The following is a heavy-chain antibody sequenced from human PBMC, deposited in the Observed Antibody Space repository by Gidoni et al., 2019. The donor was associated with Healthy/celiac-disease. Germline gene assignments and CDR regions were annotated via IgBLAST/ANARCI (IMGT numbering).Heavy chain of an antibody. CDR3: AKEKNARSVEWLFNYYYYGMDV. CDR1: GFTFSSYA. Sequence: EVQLLESGGGLVQPGGSLRLSCAASGFTFSSYAMSWVRQAPGKGLEWVSAISGSGGSTYYADSVKGRFTISRDNSKNTLYLQMNSLRAEDTAVYYCAKEKNARSVEWLFNYYYYGMDVWGQGTTVTVSS. J-gene: IGHJ6*02. V-gene: IGHV3-23*01. D-gene: IGHD3-3*01. CDR2: ISGSGGST.